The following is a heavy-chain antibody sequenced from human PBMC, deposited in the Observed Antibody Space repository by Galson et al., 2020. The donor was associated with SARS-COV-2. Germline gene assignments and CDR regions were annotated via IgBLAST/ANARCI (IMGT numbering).Heavy chain of an antibody. CDR3: AKVVVPGRDYYYYGMDV. CDR2: ISGSGGST. Sequence: KTGGSLRLSCAASGFTFSSHAMSWVRQAPGKGLEWVSAISGSGGSTYYADSVKGRFTISRDNSKNTLYLQMNSLRAEDTAVYYCAKVVVPGRDYYYYGMDVWGQGTTVTVSS. V-gene: IGHV3-23*01. CDR1: GFTFSSHA. D-gene: IGHD2-2*01. J-gene: IGHJ6*02.